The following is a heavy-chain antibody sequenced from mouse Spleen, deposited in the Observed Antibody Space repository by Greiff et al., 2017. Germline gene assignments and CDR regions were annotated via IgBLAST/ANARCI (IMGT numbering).Heavy chain of an antibody. CDR3: ARGVYEGHYFDY. V-gene: IGHV3-6*01. Sequence: EVKLMESGPGLVKPSQSLSLTCSVTGYSITSGYYWNWIRQFPGNKLEWMGYISYDGSNNYNPSLKNRISITRDTSKNQFFLKLNSVTTEDTATYYCARGVYEGHYFDYWGQGTTLTVSS. J-gene: IGHJ2*01. CDR1: GYSITSGYY. CDR2: ISYDGSN. D-gene: IGHD2-3*01.